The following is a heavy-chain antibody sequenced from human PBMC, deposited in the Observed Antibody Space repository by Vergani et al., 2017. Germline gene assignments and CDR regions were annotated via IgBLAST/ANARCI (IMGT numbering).Heavy chain of an antibody. CDR3: AKGRLGILIDY. CDR2: ISGSGGNT. V-gene: IGHV3-23*01. Sequence: EVQLLESGGGLVQPGGSLRLSCAASGFTFSSYAMSWVRQAPGKGLEWVSAISGSGGNTYHADSVKGRFTISRDNSKIILYLQMNSLQAEDTAVYYCAKGRLGILIDYWGQGTLVTVSS. CDR1: GFTFSSYA. J-gene: IGHJ4*02. D-gene: IGHD7-27*01.